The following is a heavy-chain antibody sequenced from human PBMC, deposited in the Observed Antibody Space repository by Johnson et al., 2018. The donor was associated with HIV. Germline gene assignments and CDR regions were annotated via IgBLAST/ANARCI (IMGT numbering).Heavy chain of an antibody. V-gene: IGHV3-13*01. J-gene: IGHJ3*02. Sequence: VQLVESGGGLVQPGGSLRLSCAASGFTFSSYDMHWVRQPTGKGLEWVSSIDTTGDTYYPGSVRGRFTISRENAKNALYRQMNNLRAGDSAVYYCVRASWFGAFDIWGQGTLVAVSS. D-gene: IGHD3-10*01. CDR3: VRASWFGAFDI. CDR1: GFTFSSYD. CDR2: IDTTGDT.